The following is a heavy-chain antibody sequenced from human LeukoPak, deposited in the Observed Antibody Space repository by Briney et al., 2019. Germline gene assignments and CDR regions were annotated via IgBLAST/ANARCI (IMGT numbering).Heavy chain of an antibody. D-gene: IGHD6-13*01. Sequence: SETLSLTCTVSGGSISTYSWSWIRQPAGKGLEWIGRIYSTNYNPSLKSRVSISVDTTKNQFSLKLSSVTAADTAVYYCARGDSSGWYYFKYWGQGILVTVSS. CDR1: GGSISTYS. V-gene: IGHV4-4*07. J-gene: IGHJ4*02. CDR3: ARGDSSGWYYFKY. CDR2: IYST.